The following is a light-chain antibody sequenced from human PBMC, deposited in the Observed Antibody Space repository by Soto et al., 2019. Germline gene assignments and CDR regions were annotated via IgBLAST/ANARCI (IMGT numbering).Light chain of an antibody. CDR3: SSYTSSNTRYV. J-gene: IGLJ1*01. V-gene: IGLV2-14*01. CDR2: DVS. Sequence: QSALTQPASVSGSPGQSITISCTGTSSDVGGYNYVSWYQQHPGKAPRLMIYDVSSRPSGVSYRFSGSKSGNTASLTISGLQAEDEADHYCSSYTSSNTRYVFGTGTKVAVL. CDR1: SSDVGGYNY.